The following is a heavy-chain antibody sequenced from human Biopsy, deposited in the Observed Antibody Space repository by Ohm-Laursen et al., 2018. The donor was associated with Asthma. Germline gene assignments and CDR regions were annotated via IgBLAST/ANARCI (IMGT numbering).Heavy chain of an antibody. V-gene: IGHV3-23*01. CDR2: IRPGQPDI. CDR1: GFTFGAFW. J-gene: IGHJ3*01. Sequence: SLRLSCAASGFTFGAFWMSWARQAPGKGLAWVGTIRPGQPDIDYEPPVRGRFFISRDDSKNTLYLDMTSLRAEDTAVYYCVKDTLIDSKNYYTFEVWGQGTMVTVSS. D-gene: IGHD3-22*01. CDR3: VKDTLIDSKNYYTFEV.